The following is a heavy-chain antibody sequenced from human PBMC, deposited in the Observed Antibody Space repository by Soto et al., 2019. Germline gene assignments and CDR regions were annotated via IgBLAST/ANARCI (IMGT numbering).Heavy chain of an antibody. D-gene: IGHD5-18*01. CDR1: GGTFSSYA. Sequence: VASVKVSCKASGGTFSSYAISWVRQAPGQGLEWMGGIIPIFGTANYAQKFQGRVTITADESTSTAYMELSSLRSEDTAVYYCVRVGRGYSYGYRFDYWGQGTLVTVSS. CDR2: IIPIFGTA. CDR3: VRVGRGYSYGYRFDY. J-gene: IGHJ4*02. V-gene: IGHV1-69*13.